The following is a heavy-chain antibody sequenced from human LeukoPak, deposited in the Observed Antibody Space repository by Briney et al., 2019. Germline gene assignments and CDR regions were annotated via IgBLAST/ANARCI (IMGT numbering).Heavy chain of an antibody. D-gene: IGHD4-17*01. V-gene: IGHV4-4*02. CDR2: IYHSGST. CDR1: GGSISSSNW. Sequence: PSETLSLTCAVSGGSISSSNWWSWVRQPPGKGLEWIGEIYHSGSTNYNPSLKSRVTISVDKSKNQFSLKLSSVTAADTAVYYCAREPLSGDYVLAWFDPWGQGTLVTVSS. J-gene: IGHJ5*02. CDR3: AREPLSGDYVLAWFDP.